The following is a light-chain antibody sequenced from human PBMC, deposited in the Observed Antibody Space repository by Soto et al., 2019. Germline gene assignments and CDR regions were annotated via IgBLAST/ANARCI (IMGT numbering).Light chain of an antibody. V-gene: IGKV1-33*01. CDR1: QDIKES. CDR3: QQYRILPIT. J-gene: IGKJ5*01. CDR2: DAS. Sequence: DIQMTQSPSSLSASVGDRVAITCQASQDIKESLNWYQQKPGKAPKLLIFDASNLKTGVPSRFSGSGSGTDFTFTISSLQPEDIATYFCQQYRILPITFGQGTRLEIK.